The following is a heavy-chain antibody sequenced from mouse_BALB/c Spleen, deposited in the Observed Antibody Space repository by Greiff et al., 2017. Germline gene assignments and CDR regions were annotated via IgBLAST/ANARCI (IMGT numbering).Heavy chain of an antibody. J-gene: IGHJ2*01. D-gene: IGHD1-1*01. CDR1: GFTFSSYA. Sequence: EVKVVESGGGLVKPGGSLKLSCAASGFTFSSYAMSWVRQSPEKRLEWVAEISSGGSYTYYPDTVTGRFTISRDNAKNTLYLEMSSLRSEDTAMYYCAREGSYANFDYWGQGTTLTVSS. CDR3: AREGSYANFDY. V-gene: IGHV5-9-4*01. CDR2: ISSGGSYT.